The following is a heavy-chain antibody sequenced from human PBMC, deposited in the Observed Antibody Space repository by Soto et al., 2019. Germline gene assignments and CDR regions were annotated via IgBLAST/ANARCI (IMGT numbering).Heavy chain of an antibody. Sequence: ASVKVSCKPFGYALNTYYLHWVRQAPGQGLEWMGIIHPSGGGSTYAQKFLGRVTMTRDTSTSTVFMELSSLRSADTAVYYCARGGHIAVVTASFDYWGQGTLVTVSS. CDR2: IHPSGGGS. J-gene: IGHJ4*02. D-gene: IGHD2-21*02. V-gene: IGHV1-46*02. CDR1: GYALNTYY. CDR3: ARGGHIAVVTASFDY.